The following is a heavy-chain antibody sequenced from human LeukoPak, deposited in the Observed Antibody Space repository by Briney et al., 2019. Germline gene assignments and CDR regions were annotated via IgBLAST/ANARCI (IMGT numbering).Heavy chain of an antibody. V-gene: IGHV3-23*01. J-gene: IGHJ6*03. CDR2: IIESGEST. D-gene: IGHD2-15*01. CDR3: ARDRGGGHMDV. CDR1: GFTFNKYA. Sequence: GGSLRLSCAASGFTFNKYAMYWVRQAPGKGLEWVSAIIESGESTYYTDSVKGRFTISRENAKNSLYLQMNSLRAGDTAVYYCARDRGGGHMDVWGKGTTVTTSS.